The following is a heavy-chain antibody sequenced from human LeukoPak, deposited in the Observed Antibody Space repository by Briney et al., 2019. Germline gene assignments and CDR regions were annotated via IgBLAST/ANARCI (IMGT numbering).Heavy chain of an antibody. Sequence: ASVEVSCKASGGTFSSYAISWVRQAPGQGLEWMGGIIALFGTANYAQKFQGRLTITADESTSTAYMELSSLRSEDTAVYYCARIRDGYNSYFFYGMDVWGQGTTVTVSS. CDR2: IIALFGTA. D-gene: IGHD5-24*01. J-gene: IGHJ6*02. CDR3: ARIRDGYNSYFFYGMDV. V-gene: IGHV1-69*13. CDR1: GGTFSSYA.